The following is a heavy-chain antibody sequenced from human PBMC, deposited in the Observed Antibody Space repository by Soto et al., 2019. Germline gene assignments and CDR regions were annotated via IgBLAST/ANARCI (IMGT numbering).Heavy chain of an antibody. Sequence: GGSLRLSCAASGFTFSTFTLTWVRQAPGKGLEWIAYITGSGSPIYYADSVKGRFTISRDNARNSVYLQMDRLRDEDTAVYYCARGVGTGFYPYFDYWGQGTLVTVSS. D-gene: IGHD3-22*01. V-gene: IGHV3-48*02. CDR1: GFTFSTFT. J-gene: IGHJ4*02. CDR2: ITGSGSPI. CDR3: ARGVGTGFYPYFDY.